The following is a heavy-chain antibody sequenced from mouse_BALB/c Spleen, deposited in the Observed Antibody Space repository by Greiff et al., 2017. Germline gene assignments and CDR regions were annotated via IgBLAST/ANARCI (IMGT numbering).Heavy chain of an antibody. D-gene: IGHD1-1*01. CDR3: ARWRGNYYGSSSYWYFDV. J-gene: IGHJ1*01. CDR2: INPSNGRT. Sequence: QVQLKQPGAELVKPGASVKLSCKASGYTFTSYWMHWVKQRPGQGLEWIGEINPSNGRTNYNEKFKSKATLTVDKSSSTAYMQLSSLTSEDSAVYYCARWRGNYYGSSSYWYFDVWGAGTTVTVSS. V-gene: IGHV1S81*02. CDR1: GYTFTSYW.